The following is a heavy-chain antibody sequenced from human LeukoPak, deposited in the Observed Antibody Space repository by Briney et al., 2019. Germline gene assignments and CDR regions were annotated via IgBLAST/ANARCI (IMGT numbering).Heavy chain of an antibody. V-gene: IGHV3-74*01. CDR1: GFTFSSYW. Sequence: GGSLRLSCAASGFTFSSYWMHWVRQAPGKGLVWVSRINSDGSSTSYADSVKGRFTISRDNAKNPLYLQMNNLRAEDTAVYYCSSGNSHAFDIWGQGTMVTVSS. D-gene: IGHD4-23*01. J-gene: IGHJ3*02. CDR2: INSDGSST. CDR3: SSGNSHAFDI.